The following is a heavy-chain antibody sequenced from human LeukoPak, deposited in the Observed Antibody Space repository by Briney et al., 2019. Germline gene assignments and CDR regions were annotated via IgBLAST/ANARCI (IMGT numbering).Heavy chain of an antibody. V-gene: IGHV1-2*02. CDR3: ARGELRFLEW. CDR1: GYTFSSYD. Sequence: ASVKVSCKASGYTFSSYDINWVRQAPGQGLEWMGWINPNSAGTNYAQKFQGRVTMTRDTSISTAYMELNWLRSDDTAVYYCARGELRFLEWWGQGTLVTVSS. CDR2: INPNSAGT. D-gene: IGHD3-3*01. J-gene: IGHJ4*02.